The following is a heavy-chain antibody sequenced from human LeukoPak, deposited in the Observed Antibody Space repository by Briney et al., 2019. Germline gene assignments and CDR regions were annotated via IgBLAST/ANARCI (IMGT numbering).Heavy chain of an antibody. CDR3: ARGSGTDWFDP. CDR1: GGSFSGYY. CDR2: INHSGST. D-gene: IGHD6-13*01. V-gene: IGHV4-34*01. J-gene: IGHJ5*02. Sequence: PSETLSLTCAVYGGSFSGYYWSWIRQPPGKGLEWIGEINHSGSTNYNPSLKSRVTISVDTSKNQFSLKLSSVTAADTAVYYCARGSGTDWFDPGGQGTLVTVSS.